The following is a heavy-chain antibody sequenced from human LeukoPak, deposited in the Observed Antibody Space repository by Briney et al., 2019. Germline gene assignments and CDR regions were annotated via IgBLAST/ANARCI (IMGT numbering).Heavy chain of an antibody. J-gene: IGHJ5*02. CDR2: IYYSGST. CDR1: GGSISRSGYY. V-gene: IGHV4-61*08. Sequence: SETLSLTCTVSGGSISRSGYYWSWIRQHPGKGLEWIGYIYYSGSTNYNPSLKSRVTISVDTSKNQFSLKLSSVTAADTAVYYCARDVGDYGESNWFDPWGQGTLVTVSS. D-gene: IGHD4-17*01. CDR3: ARDVGDYGESNWFDP.